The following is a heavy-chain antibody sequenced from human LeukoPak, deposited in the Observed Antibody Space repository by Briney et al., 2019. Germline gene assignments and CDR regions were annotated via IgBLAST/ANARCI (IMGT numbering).Heavy chain of an antibody. CDR1: GFTFSSYA. D-gene: IGHD6-19*01. J-gene: IGHJ4*02. Sequence: GGSLRLSCAASGFTFSSYAMSWVRQAPGKGLEWVSAISSSGSTIYYADSVKGRFTISRDNAKNSLYLQMNSLRAEDTAVYYCARGYSSGWCLGYWGQGTLVTVSS. V-gene: IGHV3-48*03. CDR3: ARGYSSGWCLGY. CDR2: ISSSGSTI.